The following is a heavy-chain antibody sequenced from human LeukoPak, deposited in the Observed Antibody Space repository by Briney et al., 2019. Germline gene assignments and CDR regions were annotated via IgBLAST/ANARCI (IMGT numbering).Heavy chain of an antibody. CDR2: IIPIFGTA. J-gene: IGHJ4*02. Sequence: SVKVSCKASGGTFSSYAISWVRQAPGQGLEWMGRIIPIFGTANYARKFQGRVTITTDESTSTAYMELSSLRSEDTAVYYCAREVDRAITIFGVVNHFDYWGQRTLVTVSS. D-gene: IGHD3-3*01. CDR1: GGTFSSYA. CDR3: AREVDRAITIFGVVNHFDY. V-gene: IGHV1-69*05.